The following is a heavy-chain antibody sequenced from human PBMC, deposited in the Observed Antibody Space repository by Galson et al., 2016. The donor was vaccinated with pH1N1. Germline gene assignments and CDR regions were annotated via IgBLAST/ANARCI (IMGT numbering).Heavy chain of an antibody. CDR1: GYSLTNYW. D-gene: IGHD3-9*01. V-gene: IGHV5-51*01. Sequence: QSGAEVKKPGESLKISCEGFGYSLTNYWIVWVRQMPGQGLEWMRIIYLGDSHTSYSPSFQGQVTISADKSISTAYLERSGLKASDTATYYCASTRPEFRYFDWQKPHSFDYWGQGTLVTVFS. J-gene: IGHJ4*02. CDR2: IYLGDSHT. CDR3: ASTRPEFRYFDWQKPHSFDY.